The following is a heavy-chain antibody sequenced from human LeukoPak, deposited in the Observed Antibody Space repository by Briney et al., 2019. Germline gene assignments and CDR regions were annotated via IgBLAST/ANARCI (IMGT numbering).Heavy chain of an antibody. J-gene: IGHJ4*02. CDR1: GFTFSNYW. CDR2: IKQDGSDN. Sequence: GGSLRLSCAASGFTFSNYWMSWVRQAPGKGLEWVANIKQDGSDNNYGDSVKGRFTISRDNAKNSLYLQMNSLRAEDTAVYYCARHEREIRSLGYWGQGTLVTVSS. D-gene: IGHD3-3*01. V-gene: IGHV3-7*05. CDR3: ARHEREIRSLGY.